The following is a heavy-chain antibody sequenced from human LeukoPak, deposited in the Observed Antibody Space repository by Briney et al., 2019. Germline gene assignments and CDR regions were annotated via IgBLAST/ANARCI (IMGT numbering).Heavy chain of an antibody. CDR1: GFTFSSYE. CDR2: ISSSGSTI. V-gene: IGHV3-48*03. Sequence: PGGSLRLSCAASGFTFSSYEMNWVRQAPGKGLEWVSYISSSGSTIYYADSVKGRFTISRDNAKNSLYLQMNSLRAEDTAVYYCARDLFFAGERYFDWSGNYYGMDVWGKGTTVTVSS. CDR3: ARDLFFAGERYFDWSGNYYGMDV. D-gene: IGHD3-9*01. J-gene: IGHJ6*04.